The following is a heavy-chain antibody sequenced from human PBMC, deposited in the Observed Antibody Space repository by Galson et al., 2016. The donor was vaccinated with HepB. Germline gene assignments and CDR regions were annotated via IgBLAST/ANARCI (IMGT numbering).Heavy chain of an antibody. D-gene: IGHD1-1*01. CDR3: AKDRLIGWNAPSDY. CDR1: GFIFTSYA. V-gene: IGHV1-3*01. CDR2: ITAGNGKT. Sequence: SVQVSCKASGFIFTSYAIHWVRQAPGQRLEWMGWITAGNGKTNYSQKFQGTVTITRDTSASTVYMELNSLKPEDPAIYYCAKDRLIGWNAPSDYWGQGTLVTVSS. J-gene: IGHJ4*02.